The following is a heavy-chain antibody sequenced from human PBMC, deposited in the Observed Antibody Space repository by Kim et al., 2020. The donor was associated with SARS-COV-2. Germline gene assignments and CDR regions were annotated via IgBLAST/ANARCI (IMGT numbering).Heavy chain of an antibody. D-gene: IGHD6-13*01. V-gene: IGHV1-46*01. CDR1: GYTFTSYY. CDR2: INPSGGST. J-gene: IGHJ4*02. Sequence: ASVKVSCKASGYTFTSYYMHWVRQAPGQGLEWMGIINPSGGSTSYAQKFQGRVTMTRNTSTSTVYMELSSLRSEDTAVYYCASPGIAAAGEYYFDYWGQGTLVTVSS. CDR3: ASPGIAAAGEYYFDY.